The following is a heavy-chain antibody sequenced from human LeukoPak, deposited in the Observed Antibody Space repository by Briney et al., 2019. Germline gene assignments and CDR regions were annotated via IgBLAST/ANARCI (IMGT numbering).Heavy chain of an antibody. Sequence: GGSLRLSCAASGFTFSDYYMSWIRQAPGKGLEWVSYISSSGSTIYYADSVKGRFTISRDNSKNTLYLQMNSLRAEDTAVYYCARVAIAAAAHFDYWGQGTLVTVSS. CDR2: ISSSGSTI. J-gene: IGHJ4*02. V-gene: IGHV3-11*01. CDR3: ARVAIAAAAHFDY. D-gene: IGHD6-13*01. CDR1: GFTFSDYY.